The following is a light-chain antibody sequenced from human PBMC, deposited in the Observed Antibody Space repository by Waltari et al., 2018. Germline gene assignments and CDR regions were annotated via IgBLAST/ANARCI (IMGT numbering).Light chain of an antibody. Sequence: ELVLTQSPVTLSLSAGAIATLSCRASESVFNYLAWYQQKPGQAPRLLIYDTSKRATGIPARFSGSGYGTDFTLTITNLEAEDFALYYCQQGSILPLTFGGGTKVEIK. J-gene: IGKJ4*01. CDR3: QQGSILPLT. CDR2: DTS. V-gene: IGKV3-11*01. CDR1: ESVFNY.